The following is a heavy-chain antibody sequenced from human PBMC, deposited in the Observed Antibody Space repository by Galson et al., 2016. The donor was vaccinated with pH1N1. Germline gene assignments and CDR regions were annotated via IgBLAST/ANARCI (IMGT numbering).Heavy chain of an antibody. CDR2: IYASRST. D-gene: IGHD3-10*01. V-gene: IGHV4-61*02. CDR1: GGSISSGSYF. J-gene: IGHJ4*02. CDR3: ARGNGYYYGSGNFKLSVFPTGIDY. Sequence: TLSLTCTVSGGSISSGSYFWSWIRQPVGKRLEWIGRIYASRSTDYNPSLKSRVTMSVDKSKNQFSLKLNSVTAADTAVYYCARGNGYYYGSGNFKLSVFPTGIDYWGQGTLVTVSS.